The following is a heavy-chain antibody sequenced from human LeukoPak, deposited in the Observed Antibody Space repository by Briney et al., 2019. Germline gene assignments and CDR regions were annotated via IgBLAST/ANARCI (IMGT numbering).Heavy chain of an antibody. D-gene: IGHD3-22*01. J-gene: IGHJ4*02. CDR2: ISAYNGNT. CDR3: ASTVYDSSGYYFDY. CDR1: GYTFTSYA. V-gene: IGHV1-18*01. Sequence: GASVKVSCKASGYTFTSYAMNWVRQAPGQRLEWMGWISAYNGNTNYAQKLQGRVTMTTDTSTSTAYMELRSLRSDDTAVYYCASTVYDSSGYYFDYWGQGTLVTVSS.